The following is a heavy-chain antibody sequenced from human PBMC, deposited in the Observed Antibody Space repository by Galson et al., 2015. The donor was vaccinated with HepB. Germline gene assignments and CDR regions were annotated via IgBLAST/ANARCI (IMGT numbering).Heavy chain of an antibody. CDR3: ASVNGDEIYYFDY. Sequence: SLRLSCAASGFTFSSYSMNWVRQAPGKGLEWVSYISSSSSTIYYADSVKGRFTISRDNAKNSLYLQMNSLRDEDTAVYYCASVNGDEIYYFDYWGQGTLVTVSS. J-gene: IGHJ4*02. D-gene: IGHD4-17*01. V-gene: IGHV3-48*02. CDR1: GFTFSSYS. CDR2: ISSSSSTI.